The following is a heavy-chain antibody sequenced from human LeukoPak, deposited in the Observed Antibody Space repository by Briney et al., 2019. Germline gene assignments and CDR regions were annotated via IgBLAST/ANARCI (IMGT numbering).Heavy chain of an antibody. CDR2: INSDGSTT. D-gene: IGHD3-22*01. V-gene: IGHV3-74*01. Sequence: GGSLRLSCPASGFTFSSYWMHWVRQAPGQGLVWVSRINSDGSTTSYAASVKGRFTISRDTAKNTLYLQMNSLRAEDTAVYYCARGHHYYDSSAYYYWGQGTLVTVSS. CDR3: ARGHHYYDSSAYYY. CDR1: GFTFSSYW. J-gene: IGHJ4*02.